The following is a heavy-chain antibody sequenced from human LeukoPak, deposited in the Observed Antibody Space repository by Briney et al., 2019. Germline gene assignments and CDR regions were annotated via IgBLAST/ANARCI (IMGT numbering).Heavy chain of an antibody. CDR3: AELGITMIGGV. CDR2: ISSSGSTI. V-gene: IGHV3-48*03. D-gene: IGHD3-10*02. J-gene: IGHJ6*04. CDR1: GFTFSSSA. Sequence: LTGGSLRLSCAASGFTFSSSAMSWVRQAPGKGLEWVSYISSSGSTIYYADSVKGRFTISRDNAKNSLYLQMNSLRAEDTAVYYCAELGITMIGGVWGKGTTVTISS.